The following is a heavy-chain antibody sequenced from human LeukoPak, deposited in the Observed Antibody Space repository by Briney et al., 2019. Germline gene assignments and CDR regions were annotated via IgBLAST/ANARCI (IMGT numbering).Heavy chain of an antibody. CDR2: IWYDGSNK. CDR1: GFEFRMYG. D-gene: IGHD5-24*01. Sequence: PGGSLRLSCEASGFEFRMYGIHWVRQAPDKGLEWVAVIWYDGSNKYYPDSVRGRFNISRDNSKNTVDLVMNSLRVEDTAVYYCENDRGIDFEGYSDYYRYVGGRGNAVTVSS. J-gene: IGHJ6*03. V-gene: IGHV3-33*06. CDR3: ENDRGIDFEGYSDYYRYV.